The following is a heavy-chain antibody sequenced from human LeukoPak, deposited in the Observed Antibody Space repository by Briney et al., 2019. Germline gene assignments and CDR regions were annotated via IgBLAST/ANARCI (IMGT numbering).Heavy chain of an antibody. CDR1: GFTFSSYA. Sequence: GGSLRLSCAASGFTFSSYAMSWVRQAPGKGLERVSAISGSGGSTYYADSVKGRFTISRDNSKNTLYLQMNSLRAEDTAVYYCAKLPSYSNTFDYWGQGTLVTVSS. J-gene: IGHJ4*02. CDR3: AKLPSYSNTFDY. D-gene: IGHD6-13*01. V-gene: IGHV3-23*01. CDR2: ISGSGGST.